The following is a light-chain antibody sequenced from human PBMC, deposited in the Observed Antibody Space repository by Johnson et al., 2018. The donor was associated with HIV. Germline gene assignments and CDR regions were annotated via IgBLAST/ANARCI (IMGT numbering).Light chain of an antibody. Sequence: QSVLTQPPSVSAAPGEKVNISCSGSSSNIENDYVSWYQQLPGTAPKLLIYDNNKRPSGIPYRFSGSKSGTSATLGITGLQPGDEGDDFCGAWDSTLTAYVLGTGTKVTVL. CDR1: SSNIENDY. J-gene: IGLJ1*01. CDR3: GAWDSTLTAYV. CDR2: DNN. V-gene: IGLV1-51*01.